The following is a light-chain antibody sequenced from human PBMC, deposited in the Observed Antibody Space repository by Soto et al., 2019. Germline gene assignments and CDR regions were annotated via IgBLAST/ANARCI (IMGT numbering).Light chain of an antibody. CDR3: QQYCSSPWT. J-gene: IGKJ1*01. CDR1: QSVLYSSSNKNY. CDR2: WAS. V-gene: IGKV4-1*01. Sequence: DIVMTQSPDSLAVSLGERATINCRSSQSVLYSSSNKNYLAWYQQKPGQPPKLLIHWASTRESGVPDRFSGSGFGTDFTLTISSLQAEDVAVYYCQQYCSSPWTFGQGTKVEVK.